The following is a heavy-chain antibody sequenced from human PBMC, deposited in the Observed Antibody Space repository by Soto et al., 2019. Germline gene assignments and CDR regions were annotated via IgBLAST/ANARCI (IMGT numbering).Heavy chain of an antibody. D-gene: IGHD3-22*01. V-gene: IGHV3-30*18. CDR3: AKICIPVYYASSAFTY. J-gene: IGHJ4*02. CDR1: GFTFNSYD. Sequence: GGSLRLSCAASGFTFNSYDMHWVRQAPGKGLEWVAVISYDGNSKYYADSVKGRFTISRDNSKSTLYLQMNSLRAEDTAVYYCAKICIPVYYASSAFTYWGQGTPVTLSS. CDR2: ISYDGNSK.